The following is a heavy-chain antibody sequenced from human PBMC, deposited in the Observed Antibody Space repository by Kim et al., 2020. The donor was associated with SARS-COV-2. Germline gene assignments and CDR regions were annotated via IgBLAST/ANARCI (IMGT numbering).Heavy chain of an antibody. V-gene: IGHV4-31*03. D-gene: IGHD4-17*01. Sequence: SETLSLTCTVSGGSISSGGYYWSWIRQHPGKGLEWIGYIYYSGSTYYNPSLQSRVTISVDTSKDQFSLKLSSVTAADTAVYYCASLVMTTVNFDYWGQGTLVTVS. CDR3: ASLVMTTVNFDY. CDR1: GGSISSGGYY. J-gene: IGHJ4*02. CDR2: IYYSGST.